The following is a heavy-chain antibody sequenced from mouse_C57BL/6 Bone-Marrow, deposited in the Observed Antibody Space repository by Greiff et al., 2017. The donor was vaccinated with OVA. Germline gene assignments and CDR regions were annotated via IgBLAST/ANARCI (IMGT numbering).Heavy chain of an antibody. CDR1: GYAFSSSW. D-gene: IGHD1-1*01. V-gene: IGHV1-82*01. J-gene: IGHJ4*01. CDR2: IYPGDGDT. Sequence: QVQLKQSGPELVKPGASVKISCKASGYAFSSSWMNWVKQRPGKGLEWIGRIYPGDGDTNYNGKFKGKATLTADKSSSTAYMQLSSLTSEDSAVYFCARGCLLLLMDYWGQGTSVTVSS. CDR3: ARGCLLLLMDY.